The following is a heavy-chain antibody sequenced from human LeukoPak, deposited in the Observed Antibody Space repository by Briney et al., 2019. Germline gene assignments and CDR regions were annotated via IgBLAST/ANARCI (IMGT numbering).Heavy chain of an antibody. V-gene: IGHV3-53*01. D-gene: IGHD3-16*01. CDR2: TYSGGST. CDR3: ARAFWD. CDR1: GFTFRSNY. J-gene: IGHJ4*02. Sequence: GGSLRLSCAASGFTFRSNYTSWVRQAPGKGLEWVSVTYSGGSTYYADSVKGRFTISRDNSKNTLYLQMNSLRAEDTAVYYCARAFWDWGQGTLVTVSS.